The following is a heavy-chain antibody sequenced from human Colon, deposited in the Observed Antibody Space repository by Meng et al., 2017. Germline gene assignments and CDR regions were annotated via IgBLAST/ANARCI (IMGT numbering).Heavy chain of an antibody. J-gene: IGHJ4*02. V-gene: IGHV4-38-2*01. CDR3: ARTIYSSSVDY. CDR1: GYSISTAYY. D-gene: IGHD3-22*01. CDR2: IDRSGTT. Sequence: QVQLQWAGPGLVKPSETLSLTCSVSGYSISTAYYWGWIRQTPGKGLEWIASIDRSGTTYYNPSLESRVTISVDTSKNHFSLRLNSVTAADTAVYFCARTIYSSSVDYWGQGTLVTVSS.